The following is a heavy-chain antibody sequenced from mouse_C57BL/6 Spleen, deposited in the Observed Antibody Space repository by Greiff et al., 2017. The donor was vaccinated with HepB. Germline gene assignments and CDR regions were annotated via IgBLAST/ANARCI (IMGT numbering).Heavy chain of an antibody. CDR2: SRNKANDYTT. CDR3: ARDAPLGYFDY. Sequence: EVQGVESGGGLVQSGRSLRLSCATSGFTFSDFYMEWVRQAPGKGLEWIAASRNKANDYTTEYSASVKGRFIVSRDTSQSILYLQMNALRAEDTAIYYCARDAPLGYFDYWGQGTTLTVSS. D-gene: IGHD4-1*01. CDR1: GFTFSDFY. V-gene: IGHV7-1*01. J-gene: IGHJ2*01.